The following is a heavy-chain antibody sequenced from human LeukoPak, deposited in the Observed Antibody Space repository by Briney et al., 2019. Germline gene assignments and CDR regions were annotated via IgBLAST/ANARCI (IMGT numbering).Heavy chain of an antibody. D-gene: IGHD1-26*01. V-gene: IGHV3-20*04. J-gene: IGHJ4*02. CDR2: INWNGGST. CDR3: ARDQVGTMPNDF. Sequence: GGSLRLSCAASGFTFDDYGMSWVRQAPGKGLEWVSGINWNGGSTGYADSVKGRFTISRDNAKNSLYLQMNSLRAEDTAIYYCARDQVGTMPNDFWGQGTLVTVSS. CDR1: GFTFDDYG.